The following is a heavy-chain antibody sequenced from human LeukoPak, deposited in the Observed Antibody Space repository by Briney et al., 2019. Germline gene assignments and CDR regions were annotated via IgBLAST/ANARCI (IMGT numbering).Heavy chain of an antibody. D-gene: IGHD3-10*01. Sequence: LGGSLRLSCAASGFTFSSYEMNWVRQAPGKGLEWVSYISSSGSTIYYADSVKGRFTISRDNAKNSLYLQMNSLRTEDTAVYYCARSHFGELLLPFDYWGQGTLVTVSS. CDR1: GFTFSSYE. V-gene: IGHV3-48*03. J-gene: IGHJ4*02. CDR3: ARSHFGELLLPFDY. CDR2: ISSSGSTI.